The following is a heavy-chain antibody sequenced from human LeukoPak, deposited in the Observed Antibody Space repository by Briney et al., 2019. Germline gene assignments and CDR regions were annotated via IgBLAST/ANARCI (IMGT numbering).Heavy chain of an antibody. Sequence: ASVKVSCKASGYTFSGYYIHWVRQAPGQGLEWMGWINPNNGATNFAQKFQGGVTMTRDTSITTTYMEPNSLTSDDTAIYYCARYNWNDVVSALDSWGQGTLVTVSS. V-gene: IGHV1-2*02. CDR1: GYTFSGYY. D-gene: IGHD1-1*01. CDR2: INPNNGAT. J-gene: IGHJ4*02. CDR3: ARYNWNDVVSALDS.